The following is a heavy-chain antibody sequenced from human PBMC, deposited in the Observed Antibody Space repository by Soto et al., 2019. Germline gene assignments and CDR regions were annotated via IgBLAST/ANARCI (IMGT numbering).Heavy chain of an antibody. Sequence: RPSCSASGVSFNSACLNGVRQGPEKGMEWVGRVISKTYGETTDYAAPVRGRFTISRDDSKNTVYLEMNSLKTEDTAVYSCAAGTGKSDFDDGGQGT. J-gene: IGHJ4*02. D-gene: IGHD3-3*01. CDR2: VISKTYGETT. V-gene: IGHV3-15*01. CDR3: AAGTGKSDFDD. CDR1: GVSFNSAC.